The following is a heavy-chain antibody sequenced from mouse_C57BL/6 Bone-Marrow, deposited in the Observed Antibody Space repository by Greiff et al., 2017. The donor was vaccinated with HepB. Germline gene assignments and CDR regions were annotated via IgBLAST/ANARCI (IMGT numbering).Heavy chain of an antibody. CDR1: GYTFTSYW. J-gene: IGHJ3*01. CDR3: ARALLLLLPWFAY. CDR2: IDPSDSYT. Sequence: QVQLQQPGAELVKPGASVKLSCKASGYTFTSYWMQWVKQRPGQGLEWIGEIDPSDSYTNYNQKFKGKATLTVDTSSSTAYMQLSSLTSEDSAVYYCARALLLLLPWFAYWGQGTLVTVSA. V-gene: IGHV1-50*01. D-gene: IGHD1-1*01.